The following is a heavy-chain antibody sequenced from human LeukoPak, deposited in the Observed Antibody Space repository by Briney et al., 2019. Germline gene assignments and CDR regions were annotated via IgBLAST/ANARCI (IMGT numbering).Heavy chain of an antibody. V-gene: IGHV3-30*04. CDR2: ISTDGSYK. Sequence: GKSLRLSSAVSGFTFSSSPFHWVRQAPGKGLEWVAAISTDGSYKYHGDSVKGRFTISRDNPMNTLYLQMNGLRPDDTAVYYCARSLIPGRWYFDLWGRGTLVTVSS. J-gene: IGHJ2*01. D-gene: IGHD3-16*01. CDR3: ARSLIPGRWYFDL. CDR1: GFTFSSSP.